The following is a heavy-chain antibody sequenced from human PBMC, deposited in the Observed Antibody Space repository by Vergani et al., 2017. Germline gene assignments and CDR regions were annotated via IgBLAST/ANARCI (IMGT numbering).Heavy chain of an antibody. J-gene: IGHJ4*02. CDR1: GGTFSSYA. CDR3: ARSRTTYPEPLLAPYYFDY. V-gene: IGHV1-69*04. CDR2: IIPILGIA. D-gene: IGHD1-7*01. Sequence: QVQLVQSGAEVKKPGASVKVSCKASGGTFSSYAISWVRQAPGQGLEWMGRIIPILGIANYAQKFQGRVTITADKSTSTAYMELSSLRSEDTAVYYCARSRTTYPEPLLAPYYFDYWGQRTLVTVSS.